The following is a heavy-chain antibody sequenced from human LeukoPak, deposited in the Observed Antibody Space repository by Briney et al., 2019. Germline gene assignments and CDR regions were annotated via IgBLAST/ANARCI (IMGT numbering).Heavy chain of an antibody. Sequence: ASVKVSCKASGYTFTSYYMHWVRQSPGQGLEWMGIINPSGGSTSYAQKFQGRVTMTRDTSTSTVYMELSRLRSDDTVVYYCARERNRYNWNWFDPWGQGTLVTVSS. CDR3: ARERNRYNWNWFDP. V-gene: IGHV1-46*01. CDR1: GYTFTSYY. D-gene: IGHD1-20*01. CDR2: INPSGGST. J-gene: IGHJ5*02.